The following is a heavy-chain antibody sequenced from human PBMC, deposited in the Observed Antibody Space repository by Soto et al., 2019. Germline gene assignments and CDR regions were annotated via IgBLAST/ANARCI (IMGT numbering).Heavy chain of an antibody. J-gene: IGHJ4*02. V-gene: IGHV1-69*01. CDR1: GGLFSSFT. CDR3: ARGGSPYVWFNEF. Sequence: QEQLVQSGPEVKKPGSSVKVSCKDSGGLFSSFTISWVRQAPGQGLEWLGGIIPVFGTTNYAEKFQGRVTITADESTNTAYMELSSLTSEDTAIYYCARGGSPYVWFNEFWGQGTLVTVSS. CDR2: IIPVFGTT. D-gene: IGHD3-16*01.